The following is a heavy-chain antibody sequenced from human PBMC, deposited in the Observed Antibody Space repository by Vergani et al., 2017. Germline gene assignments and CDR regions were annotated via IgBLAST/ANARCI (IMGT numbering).Heavy chain of an antibody. D-gene: IGHD5-18*01. J-gene: IGHJ6*02. CDR2: ISGDGGSP. CDR3: ANRGYIYGYYYYGIDV. Sequence: EVQLLESGGGLVQPGGSLRLSCAASGFTFSSYAMSWVRQAPGKGLEWVSAISGDGGSPYYADSVKGRFTISRDNSENTLYLQMNSLRAEDTAVYYCANRGYIYGYYYYGIDVWGQGTTVTVSS. CDR1: GFTFSSYA. V-gene: IGHV3-23*01.